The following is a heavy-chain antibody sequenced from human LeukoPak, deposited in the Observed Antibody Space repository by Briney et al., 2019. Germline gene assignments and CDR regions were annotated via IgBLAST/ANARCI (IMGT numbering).Heavy chain of an antibody. D-gene: IGHD5-24*01. J-gene: IGHJ4*02. V-gene: IGHV4-31*03. CDR3: AECRDGYKFDY. Sequence: SETLSLTCTVSGGSISRGGYYWSWIRQHPGKGLEWIGYIYYSGSTYYNPSLKSRVTISVDTSKNQFSLKLSSVTAADTAVYYCAECRDGYKFDYWGQRTLVTVSS. CDR1: GGSISRGGYY. CDR2: IYYSGST.